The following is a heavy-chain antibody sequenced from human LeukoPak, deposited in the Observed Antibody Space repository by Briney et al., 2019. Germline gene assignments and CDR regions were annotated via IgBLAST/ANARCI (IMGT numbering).Heavy chain of an antibody. CDR1: GFTFSGYS. D-gene: IGHD2-15*01. J-gene: IGHJ5*02. Sequence: GGSLRLSCAASGFTFSGYSMNWVRQAPGKGLEWVSSIRSSSSYIYYADSVKGRFTISRDNAKNSLYLQMNSLRAEDTAVYYCARDAGYGYCSGASCYSERWFDPWGQGTLVTVSS. CDR2: IRSSSSYI. CDR3: ARDAGYGYCSGASCYSERWFDP. V-gene: IGHV3-21*01.